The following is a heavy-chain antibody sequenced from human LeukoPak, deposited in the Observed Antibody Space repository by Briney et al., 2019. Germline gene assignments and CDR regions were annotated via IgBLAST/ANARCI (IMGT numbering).Heavy chain of an antibody. CDR2: IKQDGSEK. Sequence: GGSLRLSCAASGFAFSSYWVSWVRQAPGKGLEWVANIKQDGSEKYYVDSVKGRFTISRDNAKNSLYLQMNSLRAEDTAVYYCARVATIRYWGQGTLVTVSS. CDR1: GFAFSSYW. V-gene: IGHV3-7*01. CDR3: ARVATIRY. J-gene: IGHJ4*02. D-gene: IGHD5-12*01.